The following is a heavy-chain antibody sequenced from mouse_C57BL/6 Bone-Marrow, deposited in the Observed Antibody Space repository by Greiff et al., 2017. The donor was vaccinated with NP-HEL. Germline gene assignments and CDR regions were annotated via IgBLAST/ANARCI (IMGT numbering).Heavy chain of an antibody. CDR2: IHPNSGST. CDR3: ARVITTGVDAYAMDY. D-gene: IGHD1-1*01. Sequence: QVQLQQSGAELVKPGASVKLSCKASGYTFTSYWMHWVKQRPGQGLEWIGMIHPNSGSTNYNEKFKSKATLTVDKSSSTAYMQLSSLTSEDSAVYYCARVITTGVDAYAMDYWGQGTSVTVSS. V-gene: IGHV1-64*01. J-gene: IGHJ4*01. CDR1: GYTFTSYW.